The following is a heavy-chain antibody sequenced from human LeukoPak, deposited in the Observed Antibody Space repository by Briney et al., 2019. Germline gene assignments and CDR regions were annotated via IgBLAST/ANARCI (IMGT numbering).Heavy chain of an antibody. J-gene: IGHJ3*02. Sequence: SETLSLTCTVSGGSISSGSYYWSWIRQPAGKELEWIGRIYTSGSTNYNPSLKSRVTISVDTSKNQFSLKLSSVTAADTAVYYCARQGQGYDFWSGRGDPFDIWGQGTMVTVSS. CDR1: GGSISSGSYY. CDR2: IYTSGST. CDR3: ARQGQGYDFWSGRGDPFDI. V-gene: IGHV4-61*02. D-gene: IGHD3-3*01.